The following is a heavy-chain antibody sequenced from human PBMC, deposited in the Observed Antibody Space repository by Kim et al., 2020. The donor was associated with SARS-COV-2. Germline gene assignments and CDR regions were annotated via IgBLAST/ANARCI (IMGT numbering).Heavy chain of an antibody. J-gene: IGHJ4*02. CDR3: AKFLAATYNPLDY. Sequence: GGSLRLSCATSGFIFSRFGMSWVRQAPGKGLEWVSSISSTGENTYYADSVRGRFTISRDSSENTLYLQMNSLRAEDTAIYFCAKFLAATYNPLDYWCQG. CDR1: GFIFSRFG. D-gene: IGHD3-10*01. CDR2: ISSTGENT. V-gene: IGHV3-23*01.